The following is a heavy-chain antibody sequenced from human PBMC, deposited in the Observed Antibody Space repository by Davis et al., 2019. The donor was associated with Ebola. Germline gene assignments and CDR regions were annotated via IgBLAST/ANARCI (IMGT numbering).Heavy chain of an antibody. V-gene: IGHV3-15*01. CDR2: IKSKTDGGTT. D-gene: IGHD4-17*01. Sequence: GGSLRLSCVASGFTLNNAWMSWVRQAPGKGLEWVGRIKSKTDGGTTDYAAPVKGRLAMSRDDSKNTLYLQMNSLKIEDTAVYYCTTLSTVTTMYFDLWGRGTLVTVSS. J-gene: IGHJ2*01. CDR1: GFTLNNAW. CDR3: TTLSTVTTMYFDL.